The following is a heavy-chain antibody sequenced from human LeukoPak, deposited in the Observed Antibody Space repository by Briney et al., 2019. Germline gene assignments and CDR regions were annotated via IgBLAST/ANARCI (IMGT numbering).Heavy chain of an antibody. Sequence: SETLSLTCTVSGGSISSYYWSWIRQPAGKGLEWIGRIYTSGSTNYNPSLESRVTMSVDTSKNQFSLKLSSVTAADTAVYYCARLDVTVTFFDYWGQGTLVTVSS. J-gene: IGHJ4*02. D-gene: IGHD4-17*01. CDR1: GGSISSYY. CDR3: ARLDVTVTFFDY. CDR2: IYTSGST. V-gene: IGHV4-4*07.